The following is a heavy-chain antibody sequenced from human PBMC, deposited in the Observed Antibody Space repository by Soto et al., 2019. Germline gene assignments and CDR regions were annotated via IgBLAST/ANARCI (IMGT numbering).Heavy chain of an antibody. CDR3: ARDLRGYSRYDYLDY. CDR2: SYYTGSS. CDR1: GGSISSGGYY. Sequence: SETLSLTCTVSGGSISSGGYYWSWIRQHPGKGLEWVGYSYYTGSSYYNPSLKSRVTISVDASKNQLSLRLASVTAADTAVYYCARDLRGYSRYDYLDYWGQGVPVTVSS. J-gene: IGHJ4*02. D-gene: IGHD5-12*01. V-gene: IGHV4-31*03.